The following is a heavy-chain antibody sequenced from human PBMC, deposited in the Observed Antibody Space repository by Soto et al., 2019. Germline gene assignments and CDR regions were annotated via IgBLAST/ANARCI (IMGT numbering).Heavy chain of an antibody. V-gene: IGHV3-7*01. Sequence: GGSLRLSCAASGFTFSSFWMTWVRQAPGKGLEWVANIKEDGSEKKYVDSVKGRFTISRDNAKKSLYLQMNSLRVEDTAVYYCARDRDSSVYGFFDYGGQGPLVTVPS. CDR3: ARDRDSSVYGFFDY. CDR1: GFTFSSFW. CDR2: IKEDGSEK. J-gene: IGHJ4*02. D-gene: IGHD3-22*01.